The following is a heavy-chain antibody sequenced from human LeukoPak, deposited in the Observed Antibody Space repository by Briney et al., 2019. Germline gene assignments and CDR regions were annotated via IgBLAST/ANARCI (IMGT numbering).Heavy chain of an antibody. V-gene: IGHV4-59*01. CDR2: IYYSGST. J-gene: IGHJ3*02. CDR3: ARITYYYDSSEHAFDI. D-gene: IGHD3-22*01. CDR1: GGSISSYY. Sequence: PSETLSLTCTVSGGSISSYYWSWIRQPPGKGLEWIGYIYYSGSTNYNPSLKSRVTISVDTPKNQFSLKLSSVTAADTAVYYCARITYYYDSSEHAFDIWGQGTMVTVSS.